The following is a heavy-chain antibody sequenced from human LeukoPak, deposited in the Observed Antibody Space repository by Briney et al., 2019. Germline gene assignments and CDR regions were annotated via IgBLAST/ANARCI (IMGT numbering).Heavy chain of an antibody. J-gene: IGHJ4*02. CDR3: ARDGIYYGSGSSDY. Sequence: GGSLRLSCAASGFTFSSYWMSWVRQAPGKGLEWVAYIKQDGSEKYYVDSVKGRFTISRDNAKNSLYLQMNSLRAEDTAVYYCARDGIYYGSGSSDYWGQGTLVTVSS. V-gene: IGHV3-7*01. CDR1: GFTFSSYW. D-gene: IGHD3-10*01. CDR2: IKQDGSEK.